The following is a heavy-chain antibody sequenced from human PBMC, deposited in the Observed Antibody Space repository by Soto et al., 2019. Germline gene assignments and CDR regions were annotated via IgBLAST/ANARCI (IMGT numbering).Heavy chain of an antibody. D-gene: IGHD3-10*01. J-gene: IGHJ4*02. V-gene: IGHV2-70*01. CDR2: IDWDDDK. CDR3: ARIVRYYYGSGSHYYFDY. Sequence: ESGPTLVNPTQTLTLTCTFSGFSLSTSGMCVSWIRQPPGKALEWLALIDWDDDKYYSTSLKTRLTISKDTSKNQVVLTMTNMDPVDTATYYCARIVRYYYGSGSHYYFDYWGQGTLVTVSS. CDR1: GFSLSTSGMC.